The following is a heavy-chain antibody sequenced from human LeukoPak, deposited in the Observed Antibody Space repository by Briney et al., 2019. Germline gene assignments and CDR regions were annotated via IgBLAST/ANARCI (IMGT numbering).Heavy chain of an antibody. CDR2: MYSGGVT. Sequence: TGRSLRLFCVVSGFTVSSNFMSWVRQAPGKGLEWVSVMYSGGVTYYADSVKGRFTISRHISKNTLYLQMNSLRVEDPAVYYCATALGATRGHFDSWGQGTLVTVSS. CDR3: ATALGATRGHFDS. CDR1: GFTVSSNF. J-gene: IGHJ4*02. D-gene: IGHD3-10*01. V-gene: IGHV3-53*04.